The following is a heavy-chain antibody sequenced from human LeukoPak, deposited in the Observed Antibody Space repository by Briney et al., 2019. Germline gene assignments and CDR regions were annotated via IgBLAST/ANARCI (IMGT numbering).Heavy chain of an antibody. V-gene: IGHV6-1*01. CDR2: TYYRSKLYN. J-gene: IGHJ5*02. CDR1: GDSVSSNSAA. D-gene: IGHD6-13*01. CDR3: ARSAAVRGAYNWFDP. Sequence: SQTLSLTCAISGDSVSSNSAAWNWIRQSPSRGLEWLGRTYYRSKLYNDYAVSVKIRITNNPDTSKNPFSLQLNSVTPEDTAVYYCARSAAVRGAYNWFDPWGQGTLVTVSS.